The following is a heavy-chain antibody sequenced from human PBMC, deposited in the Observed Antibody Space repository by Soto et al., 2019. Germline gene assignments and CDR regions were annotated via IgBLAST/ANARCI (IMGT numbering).Heavy chain of an antibody. CDR2: IIPIFGTA. V-gene: IGHV1-69*12. CDR1: GGTFSSYA. Sequence: QVQLVQSGAEVKKPGSSVKVSCKASGGTFSSYAISWVRQAPGQGLEWMGGIIPIFGTANYAQKFQGRVTITADESTSTAYMELSSLRSEETAVYYCARGDYYDSSGYYDGSGMDVWGQGTTVTVSS. J-gene: IGHJ6*02. CDR3: ARGDYYDSSGYYDGSGMDV. D-gene: IGHD3-22*01.